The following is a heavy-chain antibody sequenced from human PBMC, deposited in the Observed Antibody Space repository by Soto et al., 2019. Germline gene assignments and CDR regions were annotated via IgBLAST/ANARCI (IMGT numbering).Heavy chain of an antibody. D-gene: IGHD3-3*01. CDR2: ISNDGSNY. Sequence: QVQLVESGGGVVQPGRSLRLSCAASGFTFTSYAMHWVRQAPGKGLEWVAVISNDGSNYYYADSVRGRFTISRDNTKNTTFLQRSSLRGEDAGVYYCARGTTLAIFDYGIDVWGQGTTVTVSS. CDR3: ARGTTLAIFDYGIDV. V-gene: IGHV3-30-3*01. J-gene: IGHJ6*02. CDR1: GFTFTSYA.